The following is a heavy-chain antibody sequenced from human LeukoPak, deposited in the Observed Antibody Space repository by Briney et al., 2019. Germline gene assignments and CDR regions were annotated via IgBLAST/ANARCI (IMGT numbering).Heavy chain of an antibody. V-gene: IGHV3-11*01. CDR2: ISSSGTTI. Sequence: GGSLRLSCAASGFTFSDYYMSWIRQAPGKGLEWVSYISSSGTTIFHADSVKGRFTISRDDAKNSLYLQMNSLRAEDTAVYYCAREWTHDAFDIWGQGTMVTVSS. J-gene: IGHJ3*02. D-gene: IGHD3/OR15-3a*01. CDR1: GFTFSDYY. CDR3: AREWTHDAFDI.